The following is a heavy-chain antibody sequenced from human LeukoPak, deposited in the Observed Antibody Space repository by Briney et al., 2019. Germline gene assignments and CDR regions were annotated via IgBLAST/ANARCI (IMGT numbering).Heavy chain of an antibody. D-gene: IGHD6-19*01. CDR3: VRGVDGHSSGRRIYYYYMDV. Sequence: GGSLRLSCAASAFTFSTYKMHWVRKAPGKGLVWVSRISSDGSSTIYADSVRGRFTISRDNGKNTVYLEMSGLRAEDTAVYYCVRGVDGHSSGRRIYYYYMDVWGKGTTVTVSS. CDR2: ISSDGSST. J-gene: IGHJ6*03. CDR1: AFTFSTYK. V-gene: IGHV3-74*01.